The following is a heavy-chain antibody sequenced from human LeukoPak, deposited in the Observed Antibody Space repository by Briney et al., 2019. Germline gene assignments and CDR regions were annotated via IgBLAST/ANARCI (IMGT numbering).Heavy chain of an antibody. J-gene: IGHJ4*02. Sequence: PGGSLRLSCAASGFTFSSYSMNWVRQAPGKGLEWVSSISSSSSYIYYADSVKGRFTISRDNAKNSLYLQMNSLRAEDTAVYYCARDLKLWSEQLDYWGQGTLVTVSS. CDR2: ISSSSSYI. D-gene: IGHD5-18*01. CDR3: ARDLKLWSEQLDY. V-gene: IGHV3-21*01. CDR1: GFTFSSYS.